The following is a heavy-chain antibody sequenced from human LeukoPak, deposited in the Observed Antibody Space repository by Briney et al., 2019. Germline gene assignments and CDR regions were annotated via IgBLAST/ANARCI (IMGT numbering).Heavy chain of an antibody. CDR2: IRSKAYGGTT. D-gene: IGHD3-3*01. Sequence: GGSLRLSCTASGFTFGDYAMSWFRQAPGKGLEWVGFIRSKAYGGTTEYAASVKGRFTISRDDSKSIAYLQMNSLKTEDTAVYYCTRALVGGITIFGVVIIGPHFDYWGQGTLVTVSS. CDR1: GFTFGDYA. CDR3: TRALVGGITIFGVVIIGPHFDY. V-gene: IGHV3-49*03. J-gene: IGHJ4*02.